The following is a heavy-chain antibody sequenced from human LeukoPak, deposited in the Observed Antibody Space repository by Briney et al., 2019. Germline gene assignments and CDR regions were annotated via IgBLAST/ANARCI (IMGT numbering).Heavy chain of an antibody. CDR1: GFTFSSYA. D-gene: IGHD1-26*01. V-gene: IGHV3-30-3*01. CDR3: ARVLGATSLLQVDY. CDR2: ISYDGSNK. J-gene: IGHJ4*02. Sequence: GRSLRLSCAASGFTFSSYAMHWVRQAPGKGLEWVAAISYDGSNKYYADSVKGRFTISRDNSKNTLYLQMNSLRAEDTAVYYCARVLGATSLLQVDYWGQGTLVTVSS.